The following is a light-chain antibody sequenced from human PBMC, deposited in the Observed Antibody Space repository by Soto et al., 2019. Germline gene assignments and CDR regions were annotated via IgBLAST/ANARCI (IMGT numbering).Light chain of an antibody. J-gene: IGLJ3*02. CDR3: QSYDSSLSGWV. CDR2: GNS. CDR1: SSNIGAGYD. V-gene: IGLV1-40*01. Sequence: QSVLTQPPSVSGAPGQRVTISCTGSSSNIGAGYDVHWYQQLPGTAPKLLIYGNSNRPSGVPDRFSGSKSGTSASLDITGLRAEDEADYYCQSYDSSLSGWVFGGGTKVTVL.